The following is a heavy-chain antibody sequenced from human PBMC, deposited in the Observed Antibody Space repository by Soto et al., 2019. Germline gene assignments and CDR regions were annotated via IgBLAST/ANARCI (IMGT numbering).Heavy chain of an antibody. CDR3: ARDKSSGYSDAFDI. CDR2: IWYDGSNK. CDR1: GFTFSSYG. J-gene: IGHJ3*02. V-gene: IGHV3-33*01. D-gene: IGHD3-22*01. Sequence: QVQLVESGGGVVQPGRSLRLSCAASGFTFSSYGMHWVRQAPGKGLEWVAVIWYDGSNKYYADSVKGRFTISRDNSKNTLYLQMNSLRAEDTAVYYCARDKSSGYSDAFDIWGQGTMVTVSS.